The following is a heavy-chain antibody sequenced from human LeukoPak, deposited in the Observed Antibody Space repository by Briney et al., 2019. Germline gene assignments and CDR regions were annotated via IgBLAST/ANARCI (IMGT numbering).Heavy chain of an antibody. D-gene: IGHD5-12*01. CDR3: ARNGGYDSEYFYGMDD. Sequence: GGSLRLSCAASGFTVSSNYMSWVRQAPWLGLEWVSVIYGGGSTYYADSVKGRFSISRDNSKNTLYLQMNSLRAEDTAVYYCARNGGYDSEYFYGMDDWGHGSTVTVSS. J-gene: IGHJ6*02. CDR1: GFTVSSNY. V-gene: IGHV3-53*01. CDR2: IYGGGST.